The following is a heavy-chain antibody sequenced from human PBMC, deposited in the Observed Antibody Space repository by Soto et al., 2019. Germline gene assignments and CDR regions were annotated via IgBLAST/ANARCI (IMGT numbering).Heavy chain of an antibody. CDR1: GFTFSNAC. CDR3: TTGAIYDSSRKVFDY. V-gene: IGHV3-15*01. J-gene: IGHJ4*02. CDR2: IKSKTDGGTT. Sequence: PGGSLRLSCAASGFTFSNACMSWVRQAPGKGLEWVGRIKSKTDGGTTDYAAPVKGRFTTSREDSKNTLYLQMNSVRTEDTAVYYCTTGAIYDSSRKVFDYWGQGTLVTVSS. D-gene: IGHD3-22*01.